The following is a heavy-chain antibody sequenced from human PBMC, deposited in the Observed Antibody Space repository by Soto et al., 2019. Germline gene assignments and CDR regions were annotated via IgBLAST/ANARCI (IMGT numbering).Heavy chain of an antibody. Sequence: SETLSLTCTVSGGSISSYYWSWIRQPPGKGLKWIGYIYYSGSTNYNPSLKSRVTISVDTSKNQFSLKLSSVTAADTAVYYCAKNWNWGSLVHWGQGTLVTVSS. J-gene: IGHJ4*02. D-gene: IGHD7-27*01. CDR1: GGSISSYY. CDR3: AKNWNWGSLVH. CDR2: IYYSGST. V-gene: IGHV4-59*08.